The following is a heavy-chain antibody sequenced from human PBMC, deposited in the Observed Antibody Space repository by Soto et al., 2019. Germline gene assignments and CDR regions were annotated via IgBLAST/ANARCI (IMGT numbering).Heavy chain of an antibody. CDR3: ARGLNDDT. D-gene: IGHD1-1*01. V-gene: IGHV3-53*01. Sequence: GGSLRLSCEVSGFSISGNPMSWVRQAPGQGLEWVASIHTVGSTFYADSVQDRFTISRDNSKNTLYLQMNSLRVGDTAIYFCARGLNDDTWGQGTLVTVSS. CDR1: GFSISGNP. CDR2: IHTVGST. J-gene: IGHJ5*02.